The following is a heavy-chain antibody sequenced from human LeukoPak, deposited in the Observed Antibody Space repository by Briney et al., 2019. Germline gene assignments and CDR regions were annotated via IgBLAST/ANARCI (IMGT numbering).Heavy chain of an antibody. D-gene: IGHD6-13*01. CDR3: ARGGGYSSSWFDY. CDR2: ISYDGSNK. CDR1: GFTFSSYA. Sequence: GGSLRLSCAASGFTFSSYAMHWVRQAPGKGLEWVAVISYDGSNKYYADSVKGRFTISRDNSKNTLYLQMNSLRAEDTAVYYCARGGGYSSSWFDYWAQETLV. J-gene: IGHJ4*02. V-gene: IGHV3-30*04.